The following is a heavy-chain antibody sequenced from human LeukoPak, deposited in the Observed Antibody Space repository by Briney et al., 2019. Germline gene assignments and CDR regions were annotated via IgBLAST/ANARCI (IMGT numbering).Heavy chain of an antibody. D-gene: IGHD2-8*02. V-gene: IGHV4-59*08. CDR3: ARLRITGGHYYQHGLDV. CDR2: IYNSGSI. CDR1: GGSISSYY. J-gene: IGHJ6*02. Sequence: PSETLSLTCTVSGGSISSYYWSWIRQPPGKGLEWIGYIYNSGSINYNPSLKSRVNTSVDTSKKQFSLKLSSVTAADTAVYYCARLRITGGHYYQHGLDVWGQGTTVTVSS.